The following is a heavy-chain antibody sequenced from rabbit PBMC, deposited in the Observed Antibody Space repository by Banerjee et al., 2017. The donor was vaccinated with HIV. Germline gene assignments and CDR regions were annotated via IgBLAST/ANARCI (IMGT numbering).Heavy chain of an antibody. CDR2: IWTGSSGST. CDR1: GFSFSSSYW. CDR3: ARDLAGVIGWNFNL. D-gene: IGHD4-1*01. J-gene: IGHJ4*01. Sequence: EESGGGLVQPEGSLTLTCTASGFSFSSSYWICWVRQAPGKGLEWIACIWTGSSGSTNYASWAKGRFTISKTSSTTVALQMTSLTAADTATYFCARDLAGVIGWNFNLWGPGTLVTVS. V-gene: IGHV1S45*01.